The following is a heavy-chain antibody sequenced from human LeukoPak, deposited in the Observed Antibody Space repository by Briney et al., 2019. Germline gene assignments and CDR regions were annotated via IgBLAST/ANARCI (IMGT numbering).Heavy chain of an antibody. Sequence: GGSLRLSCAASGFTFSSYAMSWVRQAPGKGLEWVSAISGSGGTTYYADSVKGRFTISRDNSKNTLYLQMNSLRAEDTAVYYCAKGYGASSVGYFDYWGQGTLVTVSS. CDR3: AKGYGASSVGYFDY. CDR1: GFTFSSYA. J-gene: IGHJ4*02. D-gene: IGHD6-6*01. V-gene: IGHV3-23*01. CDR2: ISGSGGTT.